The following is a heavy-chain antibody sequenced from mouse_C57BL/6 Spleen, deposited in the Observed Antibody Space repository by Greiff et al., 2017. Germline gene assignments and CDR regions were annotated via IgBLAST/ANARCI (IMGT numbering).Heavy chain of an antibody. CDR1: GYTFTSYW. V-gene: IGHV1-52*01. J-gene: IGHJ2*01. D-gene: IGHD2-3*01. CDR3: ARSGYYTGYYFDY. CDR2: IDPSDSET. Sequence: QVQLQQPGAELVRPGSSVKLSCKASGYTFTSYWMHWVKQRPIQGLEWIGNIDPSDSETHYNQKFKDKATLTADKSSSTAYMQLSSLTSEDSAVYYCARSGYYTGYYFDYWGQGTTLTVSS.